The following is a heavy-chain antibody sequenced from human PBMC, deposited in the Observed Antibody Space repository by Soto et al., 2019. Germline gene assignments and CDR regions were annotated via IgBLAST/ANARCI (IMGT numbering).Heavy chain of an antibody. Sequence: QVQLQESGPGLVKPSETLSLTCTVSGGSISSYYWSWIRQPPGKGLEWIGYMYYSGSTNYNPSLKNRVTTSVDTSKDQISKHQSSVTPADTAVYYCARLWCCSADDWGQGTLVTVSS. CDR2: MYYSGST. V-gene: IGHV4-59*08. CDR3: ARLWCCSADD. CDR1: GGSISSYY. D-gene: IGHD2-15*01. J-gene: IGHJ4*02.